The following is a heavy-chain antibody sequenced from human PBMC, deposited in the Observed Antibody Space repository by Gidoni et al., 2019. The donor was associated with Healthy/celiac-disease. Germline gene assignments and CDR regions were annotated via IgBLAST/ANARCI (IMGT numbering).Heavy chain of an antibody. D-gene: IGHD6-13*01. CDR1: GYTFTGYY. CDR3: ARATDSSSWYDY. Sequence: QVQLVQSGAEVKKPGASVKVSCKASGYTFTGYYMHWVRQAPGQGLEWMGWINPNSGGTNYEQKFQGRVTMTRDTSISTAYMELSRLRSDDTAVYYCARATDSSSWYDYWGQGTLVTVSS. V-gene: IGHV1-2*02. J-gene: IGHJ4*02. CDR2: INPNSGGT.